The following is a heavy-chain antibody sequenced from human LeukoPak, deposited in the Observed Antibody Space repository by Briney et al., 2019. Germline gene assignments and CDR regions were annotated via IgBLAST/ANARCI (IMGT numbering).Heavy chain of an antibody. V-gene: IGHV1-8*03. CDR1: GYTFTSYD. J-gene: IGHJ5*02. Sequence: ASVKVSCKASGYTFTSYDINWVRQATGQGLEWMGWMNPNSGNTGYAQKFQGRGTITRNTSISTAYMELSSLRSEDTAVYYCARGAPLEWVYNWFDPWGQGTLVTVSS. CDR2: MNPNSGNT. D-gene: IGHD3-3*01. CDR3: ARGAPLEWVYNWFDP.